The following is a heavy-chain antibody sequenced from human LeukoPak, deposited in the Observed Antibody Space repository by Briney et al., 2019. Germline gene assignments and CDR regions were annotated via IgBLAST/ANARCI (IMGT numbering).Heavy chain of an antibody. J-gene: IGHJ4*02. V-gene: IGHV3-23*01. D-gene: IGHD6-13*01. CDR2: ISGSGSST. CDR3: ARDVREWVGYGSLDY. CDR1: GFTFSSYA. Sequence: PGGSLRLSCAASGFTFSSYAMTWVRQAPGKGLEWVSAISGSGSSTYYADSVKGRFTISRDNSKNTLYLQMNSLRAEDTAVYYCARDVREWVGYGSLDYWGQGTLVTVSS.